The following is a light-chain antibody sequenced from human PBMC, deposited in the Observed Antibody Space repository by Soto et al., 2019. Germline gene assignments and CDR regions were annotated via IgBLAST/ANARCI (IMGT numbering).Light chain of an antibody. J-gene: IGKJ1*01. CDR2: KAS. CDR1: QSISSW. Sequence: DIQMTQSPSTLSASVGDRVTITCRASQSISSWLAWYQQKPGKAPKLLIYKASSLESGVPSRFSGSVSGTEFTLTISSLQPDDFATYSCQKYNSYPWTFGQGTNVEIK. CDR3: QKYNSYPWT. V-gene: IGKV1-5*03.